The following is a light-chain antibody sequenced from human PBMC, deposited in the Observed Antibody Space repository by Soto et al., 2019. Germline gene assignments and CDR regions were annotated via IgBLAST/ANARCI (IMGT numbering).Light chain of an antibody. V-gene: IGLV2-8*01. Sequence: QSALTQPPSASGSPGQSLTISCTGTSSDVGAHNYVSWYQQNPGKAPKLMLYDVNTRPSGVPDRFSGSTSGNTASLTVSGLQAEDEANYYCSSYTGTNVIFGGGTKLTVL. CDR2: DVN. CDR3: SSYTGTNVI. J-gene: IGLJ2*01. CDR1: SSDVGAHNY.